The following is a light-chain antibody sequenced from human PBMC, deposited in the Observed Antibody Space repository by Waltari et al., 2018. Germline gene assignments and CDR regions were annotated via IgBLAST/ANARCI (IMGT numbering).Light chain of an antibody. CDR3: MQYTHWPWT. CDR2: MVS. J-gene: IGKJ1*01. CDR1: QSLVRFDGNTY. Sequence: DVVLTQSPLSLPVSLGQPASISCRSSQSLVRFDGNTYLIWFQQRPGQSPRRLIYMVSVRDSGVPDRFSGSGSGTDFTPKISRVEAEDVGVYYCMQYTHWPWTFGQGTKVEIK. V-gene: IGKV2-30*02.